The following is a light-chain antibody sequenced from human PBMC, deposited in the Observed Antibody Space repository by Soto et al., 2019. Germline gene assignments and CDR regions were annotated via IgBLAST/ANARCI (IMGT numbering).Light chain of an antibody. Sequence: DIVMTQSPDSLAVSLGERATIHCKSSQSVLNSSNNKNYLAWYQQKPGQPPKLLIHWASTRETGVPDRFSGSGSGTDFTLIIGSLQAEDVAVYFCQKYYNTPLTFGPGTKVDIK. V-gene: IGKV4-1*01. CDR2: WAS. CDR1: QSVLNSSNNKNY. J-gene: IGKJ3*01. CDR3: QKYYNTPLT.